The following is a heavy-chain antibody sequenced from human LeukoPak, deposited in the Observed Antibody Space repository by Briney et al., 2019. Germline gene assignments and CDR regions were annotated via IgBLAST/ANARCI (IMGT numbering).Heavy chain of an antibody. V-gene: IGHV1-18*01. CDR1: GYTFTSYG. J-gene: IGHJ3*02. Sequence: GASVKVSCKASGYTFTSYGISWVRQAPGQGLEWMGWISAYNGNTNYAQKLQGRVTMTTDTSTSTAYMELRSLRSDDTAAYYCARAETSYYDFWSGRDAFDIWGQGTMVTVSS. CDR2: ISAYNGNT. D-gene: IGHD3-3*01. CDR3: ARAETSYYDFWSGRDAFDI.